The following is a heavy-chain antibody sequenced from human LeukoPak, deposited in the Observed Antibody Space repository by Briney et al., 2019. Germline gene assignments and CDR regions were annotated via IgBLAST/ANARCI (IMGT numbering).Heavy chain of an antibody. CDR3: ARRQHSSGWYFDY. J-gene: IGHJ4*02. V-gene: IGHV5-51*01. D-gene: IGHD6-19*01. Sequence: GESLKISCKGSGYSFTSYWISWVRQLLEKGLEGMGIIYPGDSDTGYSPSFKGQVTISADKSISTAYLQWSSLKASDTAMYYCARRQHSSGWYFDYWGQGTLVTVSS. CDR2: IYPGDSDT. CDR1: GYSFTSYW.